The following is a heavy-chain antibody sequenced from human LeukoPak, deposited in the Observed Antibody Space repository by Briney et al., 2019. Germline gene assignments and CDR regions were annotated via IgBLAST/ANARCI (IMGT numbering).Heavy chain of an antibody. V-gene: IGHV3-74*01. D-gene: IGHD6-13*01. CDR2: IRSDGSDT. CDR1: GFTFSDTW. CDR3: AREGWYSSSRGAFDI. Sequence: GGSLRLSCAASGFTFSDTWMHWVRQAPGEGLVWVSRIRSDGSDTRYAESVKGRFTISRDNAKNTLYLQMNSLRAEDTAVYYCAREGWYSSSRGAFDIWGQGTMVTVSS. J-gene: IGHJ3*02.